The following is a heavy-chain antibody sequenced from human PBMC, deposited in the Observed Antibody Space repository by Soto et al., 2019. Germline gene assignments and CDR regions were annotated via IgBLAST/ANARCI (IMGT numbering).Heavy chain of an antibody. V-gene: IGHV4-31*03. CDR3: ASLGGVYDSSA. CDR1: GGSIRSRGYY. CDR2: IYYSGTT. D-gene: IGHD3-22*01. J-gene: IGHJ4*01. Sequence: QVQLQEAGPGLVKPSQTLSLTCTVSGGSIRSRGYYWSWVRQHPGKGLEWIGYIYYSGTTNYNPSLKSRLTRSADTASNQFSLKLTSVTAADTAVYYCASLGGVYDSSAWGRGTLVTVSS.